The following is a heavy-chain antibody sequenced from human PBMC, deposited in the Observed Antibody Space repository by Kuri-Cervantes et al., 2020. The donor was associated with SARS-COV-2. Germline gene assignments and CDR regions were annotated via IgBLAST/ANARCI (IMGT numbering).Heavy chain of an antibody. V-gene: IGHV4-39*07. CDR2: IYYSGST. D-gene: IGHD3-22*01. CDR1: YGSIGSSSYY. J-gene: IGHJ4*02. Sequence: ESLKISCTVAYGSIGSSSYYWGWIRQPPGKGLEWIGSIYYSGSTYYNPSLKSRVTISVDTSKNQFSLKLTSVTAADTAVYYCTRDGYDNSGYYYSFDFWGQGTLVTVSS. CDR3: TRDGYDNSGYYYSFDF.